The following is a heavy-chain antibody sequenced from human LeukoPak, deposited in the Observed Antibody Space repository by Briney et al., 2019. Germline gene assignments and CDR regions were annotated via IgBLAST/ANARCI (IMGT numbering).Heavy chain of an antibody. CDR2: IWYDGSNK. Sequence: GGSLRLSCAASGFTFSSYGMHWVRQAPGKGLEWVAVIWYDGSNKYYADSVKGRFTISRDNSKNTLYLQMNSLRAEDTAVYYWAKDAELELREYYFDYWGQGTLVTVSS. V-gene: IGHV3-33*06. D-gene: IGHD1-7*01. CDR3: AKDAELELREYYFDY. CDR1: GFTFSSYG. J-gene: IGHJ4*02.